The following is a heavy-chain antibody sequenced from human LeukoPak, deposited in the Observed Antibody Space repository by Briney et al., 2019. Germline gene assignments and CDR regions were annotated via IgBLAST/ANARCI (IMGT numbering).Heavy chain of an antibody. CDR3: ARVAGDPIYYYYYMDV. V-gene: IGHV4-34*01. Sequence: SETLSLTCAVDGGSFSGYYWRWIRQSPGKGLEWMGEINDSGSTNYDPSLKSRVTISVDTSKNQISLKLTSVTAADTAVYYCARVAGDPIYYYYYMDVWGKGTTVTVSS. D-gene: IGHD7-27*01. J-gene: IGHJ6*03. CDR2: INDSGST. CDR1: GGSFSGYY.